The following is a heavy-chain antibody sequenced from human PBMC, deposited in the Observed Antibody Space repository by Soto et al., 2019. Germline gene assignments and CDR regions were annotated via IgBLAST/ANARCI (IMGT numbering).Heavy chain of an antibody. CDR3: ARDRPLWELAHNWFDP. Sequence: QVQLVQSGAEVKKPGASVKVSCKASGYTLTIYQMHWVRQAPGQGLEWMGKINPSGGSTTYAQKFQGRVSMTSNTSTSTVYMELSSLRSEDTAVYYCARDRPLWELAHNWFDPWGQGTRVTVSS. J-gene: IGHJ5*02. D-gene: IGHD1-26*01. V-gene: IGHV1-46*01. CDR1: GYTLTIYQ. CDR2: INPSGGST.